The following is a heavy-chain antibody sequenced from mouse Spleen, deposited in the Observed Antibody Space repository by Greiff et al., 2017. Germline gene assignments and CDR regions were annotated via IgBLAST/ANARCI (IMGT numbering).Heavy chain of an antibody. Sequence: EVQVVESGGGLVKPGGSLKLSCAASGFTFSSYAMSWVRQTPEKRLEWVAAINSNGGSTYYPDTVKDRFTISRDNAKNTLYLQMSSLRSEDTALYYCARQPGNAMDYWGQGTSVTVSS. CDR3: ARQPGNAMDY. CDR1: GFTFSSYA. CDR2: INSNGGST. D-gene: IGHD4-1*01. J-gene: IGHJ4*01. V-gene: IGHV5-6-2*01.